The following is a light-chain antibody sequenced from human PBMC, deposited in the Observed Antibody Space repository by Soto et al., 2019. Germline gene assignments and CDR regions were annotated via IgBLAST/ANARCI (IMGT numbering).Light chain of an antibody. V-gene: IGKV3-15*01. CDR2: SAS. CDR1: QSVGSS. J-gene: IGKJ5*01. Sequence: EIGMTHSPVTMSVSPGGRATISCRASQSVGSSIAWYLQKPGQGPRLLISSASTRATGIPARFSGSGYGTEFTLTTSSLQSEDFAVYYCQQYTKWPYTFGQGTRLEIK. CDR3: QQYTKWPYT.